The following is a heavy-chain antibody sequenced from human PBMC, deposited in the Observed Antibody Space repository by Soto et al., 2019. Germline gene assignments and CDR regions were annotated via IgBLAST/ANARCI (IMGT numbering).Heavy chain of an antibody. CDR1: GGSISSYY. D-gene: IGHD3-10*01. Sequence: PSETLSLTCTVSGGSISSYYWSWIRQPPGKGLEWIGYIYYSGSTNYNPSLKSRVTISVDTSKNQFSLKLSSVTAADTAVYYCARVNGYGSGSYYNNYYCYYMDVWGKGTTVTVS. V-gene: IGHV4-59*01. CDR2: IYYSGST. CDR3: ARVNGYGSGSYYNNYYCYYMDV. J-gene: IGHJ6*03.